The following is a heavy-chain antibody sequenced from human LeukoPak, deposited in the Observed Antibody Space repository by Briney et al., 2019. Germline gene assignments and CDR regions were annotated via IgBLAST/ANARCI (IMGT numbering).Heavy chain of an antibody. J-gene: IGHJ4*02. CDR1: GFTFSSYA. CDR3: ARGGYCSGGSCYHVDY. V-gene: IGHV3-23*01. CDR2: ISGSGGST. D-gene: IGHD2-15*01. Sequence: GGSLRLSCAASGFTFSSYAMSWVRQAPGKGLEWVSAISGSGGSTYYADSVKGRFTISRDNAKNSLYLQMNSLRAEDTAVYYCARGGYCSGGSCYHVDYWGQGTLVTVSS.